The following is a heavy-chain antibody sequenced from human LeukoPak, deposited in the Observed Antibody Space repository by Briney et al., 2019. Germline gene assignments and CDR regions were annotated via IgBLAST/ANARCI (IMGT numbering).Heavy chain of an antibody. CDR3: TRVSSLWSFDY. CDR2: INPDGTTT. Sequence: GGSLRLSCAASGFTFSTYWMHWVRQTPGKGLVWVSRINPDGTTTAYAGSVKGRFTISRDNARNTLFLQLNSLGAEDTAVYYCTRVSSLWSFDYWGQGTLVTVSS. V-gene: IGHV3-74*01. J-gene: IGHJ4*02. CDR1: GFTFSTYW. D-gene: IGHD3-10*01.